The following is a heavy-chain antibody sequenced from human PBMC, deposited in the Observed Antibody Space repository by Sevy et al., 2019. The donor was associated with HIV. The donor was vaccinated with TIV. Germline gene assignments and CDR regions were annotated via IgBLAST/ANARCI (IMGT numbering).Heavy chain of an antibody. D-gene: IGHD4-4*01. CDR3: ARETDNSARWLDP. J-gene: IGHJ5*02. Sequence: GGSLRLSCAASGFTFNFHGMHWVRQAPGKGLEWVAFIWHDGSNKYMADSVKGQFTSSRENSKNTLFLQMNRLTVEDTAVYYCARETDNSARWLDPWGQGTMVTVSS. V-gene: IGHV3-30*02. CDR1: GFTFNFHG. CDR2: IWHDGSNK.